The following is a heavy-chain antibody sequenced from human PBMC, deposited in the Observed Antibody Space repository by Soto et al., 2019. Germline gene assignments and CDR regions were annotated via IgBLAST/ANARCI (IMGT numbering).Heavy chain of an antibody. CDR3: ARPANTVADHFDL. CDR2: IYPSDSDT. J-gene: IGHJ4*02. D-gene: IGHD4-17*01. V-gene: IGHV5-51*01. CDR1: GYTFTIYW. Sequence: GESLKISCQVSGYTFTIYWIGWVRQMPGKGMEWMGIIYPSDSDTRYSPSFQGQVTISADQSINTAYLQWDSLKASDTAIYYCARPANTVADHFDLWGQGTPVTVSS.